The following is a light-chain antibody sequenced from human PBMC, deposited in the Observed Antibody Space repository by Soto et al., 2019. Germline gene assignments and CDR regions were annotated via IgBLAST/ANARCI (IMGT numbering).Light chain of an antibody. Sequence: EVVLTQSPATPSVSPGEKDTLSCMASQSVSSNLAWYQQKPGQAPRLLIYGASTRATGIPARFSGSGSGTDFTLTISRLEPEDFAVYYCQQYGSSPITFGQGTRLEI. CDR1: QSVSSN. CDR2: GAS. CDR3: QQYGSSPIT. J-gene: IGKJ5*01. V-gene: IGKV3-20*01.